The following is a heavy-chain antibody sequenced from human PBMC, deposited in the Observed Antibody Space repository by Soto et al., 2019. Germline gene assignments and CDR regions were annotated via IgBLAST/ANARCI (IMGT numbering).Heavy chain of an antibody. D-gene: IGHD1-26*01. CDR2: IYNSGNT. J-gene: IGHJ6*02. Sequence: SETLPLTCTVSGGSITSYYWSWIRQPPGKGLEWIEYIYNSGNTKYNPSLKSRVTISVDTSKNQFSLRLTSVTAADTAVYYCARDGIVGAAIYYGMDVWGQGTTVTVSS. V-gene: IGHV4-59*01. CDR1: GGSITSYY. CDR3: ARDGIVGAAIYYGMDV.